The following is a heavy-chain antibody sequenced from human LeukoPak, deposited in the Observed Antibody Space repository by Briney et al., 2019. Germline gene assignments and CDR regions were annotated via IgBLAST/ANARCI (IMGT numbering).Heavy chain of an antibody. D-gene: IGHD3-22*01. J-gene: IGHJ4*02. Sequence: ASVKVSCKASGYTFTGYYMHRVRQAPGQGLEWMGWINPNSGGTNYAQKFQGRVTMTRDTSISTAYMELSRLGSDDTAVYYCARGGTTYYYDSSGYYSASLFDYWGQGTLVTVSS. CDR1: GYTFTGYY. CDR2: INPNSGGT. V-gene: IGHV1-2*02. CDR3: ARGGTTYYYDSSGYYSASLFDY.